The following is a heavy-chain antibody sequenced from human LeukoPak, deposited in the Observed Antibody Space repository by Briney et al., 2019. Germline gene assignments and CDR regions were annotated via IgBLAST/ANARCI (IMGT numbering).Heavy chain of an antibody. Sequence: PSETLSLTCAVSGGSISSYYWSWIRQPPGKGLEWIGYIYYSGSANYNPSLKSRVTISVDTSKNQFSLKLSSVTAADTAVYYCARAQQLGISDYWGQGTLVTVSP. D-gene: IGHD7-27*01. CDR3: ARAQQLGISDY. CDR2: IYYSGSA. CDR1: GGSISSYY. V-gene: IGHV4-59*01. J-gene: IGHJ4*02.